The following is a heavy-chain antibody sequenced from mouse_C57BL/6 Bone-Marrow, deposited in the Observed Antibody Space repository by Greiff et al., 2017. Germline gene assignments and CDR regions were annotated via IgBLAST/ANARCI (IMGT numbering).Heavy chain of an antibody. Sequence: VQLQQSGAELVRPGASVKLSCTASGFNIKDDYMHWVKQRPEQGLEWIGWIDPENGDTESASKFQGKATITADTSSNTAYLQLSSLTSEDTAVYYCTTLTTVVATDYAMDYWGQGTSVTVSS. J-gene: IGHJ4*01. CDR2: IDPENGDT. V-gene: IGHV14-4*01. CDR3: TTLTTVVATDYAMDY. CDR1: GFNIKDDY. D-gene: IGHD1-1*01.